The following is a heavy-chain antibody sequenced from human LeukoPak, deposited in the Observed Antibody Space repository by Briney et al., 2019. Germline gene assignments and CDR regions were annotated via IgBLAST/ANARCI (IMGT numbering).Heavy chain of an antibody. CDR2: IRSKAYGGTT. CDR1: GFTFGDYG. J-gene: IGHJ4*02. V-gene: IGHV3-49*04. Sequence: GGSLRLSCTASGFTFGDYGMSWVRQAPGKGLEWVGFIRSKAYGGTTEYAASVKGRFTISRDDSKSIAYLQVNSLKTEDTAVYYCTGSFGELSFFAHWGQGALVTVSS. D-gene: IGHD3-10*01. CDR3: TGSFGELSFFAH.